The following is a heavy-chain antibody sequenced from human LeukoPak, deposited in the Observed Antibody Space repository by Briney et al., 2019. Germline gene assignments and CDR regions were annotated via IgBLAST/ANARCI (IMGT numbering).Heavy chain of an antibody. Sequence: SETLSLTCTVSGGSISSYYWSWIRQPPGKGLEWIGYIYYSGSTYYNPSLKSRVAISVDTSKNQFSLKLSSVTAADTAVYYCARARDDILTGYSGVYFDYWGQGTLVTVSS. V-gene: IGHV4-59*01. CDR1: GGSISSYY. CDR2: IYYSGST. J-gene: IGHJ4*02. D-gene: IGHD3-9*01. CDR3: ARARDDILTGYSGVYFDY.